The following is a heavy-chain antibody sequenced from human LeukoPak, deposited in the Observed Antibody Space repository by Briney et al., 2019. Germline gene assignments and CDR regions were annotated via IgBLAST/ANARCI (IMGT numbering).Heavy chain of an antibody. CDR2: INPSGGST. D-gene: IGHD3-3*01. Sequence: ASVKVSCKASGYTFTSYYMHWVRPAPGQGLEWMGIINPSGGSTSYAQKFQGRVTMTRDTSTSTVYMELSSLRSDDTAVYYCARDGGHYDFWSGSKYYGMDVWGQGTTVTVSS. CDR1: GYTFTSYY. CDR3: ARDGGHYDFWSGSKYYGMDV. V-gene: IGHV1-46*01. J-gene: IGHJ6*02.